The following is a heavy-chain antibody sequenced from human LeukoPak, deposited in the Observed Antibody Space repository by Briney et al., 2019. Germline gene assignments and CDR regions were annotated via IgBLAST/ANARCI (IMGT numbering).Heavy chain of an antibody. CDR3: ARGGRPNRAVAGAFDI. J-gene: IGHJ3*02. Sequence: RTSETLSLTCAVYGGSFSGYYWNWIRQPPGKGLEWIGEINHSGSTNYNPSLKSRVTISVDTSKNQFSLKLSSVTAADTAVYYCARGGRPNRAVAGAFDIWGQGTMVTVSS. CDR2: INHSGST. CDR1: GGSFSGYY. V-gene: IGHV4-34*01. D-gene: IGHD6-19*01.